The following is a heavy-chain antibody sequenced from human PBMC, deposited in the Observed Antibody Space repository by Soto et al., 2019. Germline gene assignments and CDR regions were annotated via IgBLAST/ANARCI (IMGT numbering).Heavy chain of an antibody. V-gene: IGHV1-69*02. J-gene: IGHJ6*02. CDR2: VIPVLGVT. CDR3: ARRRYCGADCYSQYYYGMDI. Sequence: QVQLVQSGAELKKPGSSVKVSCRSGGDTFSSYTVSWVRQAPGQGLEWMGRVIPVLGVTNYARKFQGRVSITAEKSTSTVYLELRSLTSGDSGVYYCARRRYCGADCYSQYYYGMDIWGQGTTVTVSS. CDR1: GDTFSSYT. D-gene: IGHD2-21*02.